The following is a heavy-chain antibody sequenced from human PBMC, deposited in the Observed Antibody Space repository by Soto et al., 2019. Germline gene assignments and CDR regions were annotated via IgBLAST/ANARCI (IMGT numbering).Heavy chain of an antibody. CDR1: GYIFTGYG. CDR2: ISAYNGNT. V-gene: IGHV1-18*01. D-gene: IGHD4-17*01. J-gene: IGHJ4*02. CDR3: ARPLGGYGDSALPLNY. Sequence: QVQLVQSGAEVKRPGASVKVSCKASGYIFTGYGIAWVRQAPGQGLEWMGWISAYNGNTLQTQKFQDRLTMTTDSSTNTAYMELRSLRSDDTAVYYCARPLGGYGDSALPLNYWGQGTLVTVSS.